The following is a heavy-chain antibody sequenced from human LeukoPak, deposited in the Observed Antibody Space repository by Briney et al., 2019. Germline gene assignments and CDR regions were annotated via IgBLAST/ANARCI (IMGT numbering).Heavy chain of an antibody. CDR2: ISSSGSTI. CDR1: GFTFSSYE. J-gene: IGHJ6*02. CDR3: ARDGALYGMDV. D-gene: IGHD3-16*01. Sequence: GGSLRLSCAASGFTFSSYEMNWVRQAPGKGLEWVSYISSSGSTIYYADSVKGRFTISRDNAKISLYLQMNSLRAEDTAVYYCARDGALYGMDVWGQGTTVTVSS. V-gene: IGHV3-48*03.